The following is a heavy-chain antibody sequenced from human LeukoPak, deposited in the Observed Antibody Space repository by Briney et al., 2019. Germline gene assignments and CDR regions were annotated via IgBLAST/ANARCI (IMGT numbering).Heavy chain of an antibody. CDR3: AGGDLDFWSGYYENYFDY. V-gene: IGHV4-34*01. J-gene: IGHJ4*02. CDR2: INHSGST. Sequence: PSETLSLTCAVYGGSFSGYYWSWIRQPPGKGLEWIGEINHSGSTNYNPSLKSRVTISVDTSKNQFSLKLSSVTAADTAVYYCAGGDLDFWSGYYENYFDYWGQGTLVTVSS. D-gene: IGHD3-3*01. CDR1: GGSFSGYY.